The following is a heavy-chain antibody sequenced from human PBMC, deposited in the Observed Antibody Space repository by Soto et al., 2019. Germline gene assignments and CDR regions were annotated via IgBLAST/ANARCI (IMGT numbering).Heavy chain of an antibody. Sequence: ASVKVSCKASGYTFTSYGISWVRQAPGQGLEWMGWISAYNGNTNYAQKLQGRVTMTTDTSTSTAYMEMRSLRSDDTAVYYCTRDIVVVLAAIVYYYYMDVWGKGTTVTVSS. V-gene: IGHV1-18*01. CDR3: TRDIVVVLAAIVYYYYMDV. CDR2: ISAYNGNT. CDR1: GYTFTSYG. J-gene: IGHJ6*03. D-gene: IGHD2-2*01.